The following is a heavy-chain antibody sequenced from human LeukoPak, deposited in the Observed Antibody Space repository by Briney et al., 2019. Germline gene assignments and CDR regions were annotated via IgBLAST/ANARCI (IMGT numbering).Heavy chain of an antibody. V-gene: IGHV3-21*01. CDR1: GFTFSTYT. J-gene: IGHJ4*02. Sequence: TGGSLRLSCAASGFTFSTYTMNWVRQAPGKGLEWVSSISSSSSYIFYADSVKGRFTISRDNAKNSLYLQMNSLRAEDTALYYCARGGVNEYYFDYWGQGTLATVSS. D-gene: IGHD1-1*01. CDR3: ARGGVNEYYFDY. CDR2: ISSSSSYI.